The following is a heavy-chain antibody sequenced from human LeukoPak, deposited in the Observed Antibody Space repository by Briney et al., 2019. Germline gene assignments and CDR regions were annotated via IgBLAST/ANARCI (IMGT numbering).Heavy chain of an antibody. CDR2: IHHSGST. CDR3: ARNGFRNFDWLDP. V-gene: IGHV4-38-2*01. CDR1: GFSISSDYS. D-gene: IGHD3-3*02. J-gene: IGHJ5*02. Sequence: SETLSLTCGVSGFSISSDYSWAWIRQPPGKGLEWTGSIHHSGSTLYNSSLVSRVTISLGASKNQFSLLLTSVTAADTAVYYCARNGFRNFDWLDPWGQGTLVTVSS.